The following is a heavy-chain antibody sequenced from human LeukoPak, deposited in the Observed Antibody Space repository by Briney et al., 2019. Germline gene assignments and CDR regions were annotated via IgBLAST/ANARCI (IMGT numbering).Heavy chain of an antibody. D-gene: IGHD3-10*01. CDR2: IHHSGST. J-gene: IGHJ5*02. V-gene: IGHV4-31*03. Sequence: SETLSLTCTVSGGSISSGNYYWSWIRQHPGKGLEWIGYIHHSGSTYYNPSLKSRVIISVDTSKNQFSLKLNSVTAADTAVYYCASYGSGSYRFDPWGQGTLVTVSS. CDR3: ASYGSGSYRFDP. CDR1: GGSISSGNYY.